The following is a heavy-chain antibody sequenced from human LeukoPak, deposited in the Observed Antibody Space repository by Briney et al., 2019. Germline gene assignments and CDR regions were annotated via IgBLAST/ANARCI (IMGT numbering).Heavy chain of an antibody. CDR3: ARLRSGYYYYYGMDV. CDR2: IIPIFGTA. Sequence: SVKVSCKASGGTFSSYAISWVRQAPGQGLEWMGGIIPIFGTANYAQKFQGRVTITADESTSTAYMELSSLRSEDTAVYYCARLRSGYYYYYGMDVWGQGTTVTVSS. V-gene: IGHV1-69*13. CDR1: GGTFSSYA. J-gene: IGHJ6*02. D-gene: IGHD3-3*01.